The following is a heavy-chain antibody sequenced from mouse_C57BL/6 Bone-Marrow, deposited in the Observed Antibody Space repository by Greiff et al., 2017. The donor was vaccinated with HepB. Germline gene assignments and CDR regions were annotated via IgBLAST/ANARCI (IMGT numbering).Heavy chain of an antibody. D-gene: IGHD2-2*01. CDR3: ARLMVTTRYYYAMDY. Sequence: EVQLQQSGPELVKPGASVKISCKASGYTFTDYYMNWVKQSHGKSLEWIGDINPNNGGTSYNQKFKGKATLTVDKSSSTAYMELRSLTSEDSAVYYCARLMVTTRYYYAMDYWGQGTSVTVSS. CDR1: GYTFTDYY. CDR2: INPNNGGT. V-gene: IGHV1-26*01. J-gene: IGHJ4*01.